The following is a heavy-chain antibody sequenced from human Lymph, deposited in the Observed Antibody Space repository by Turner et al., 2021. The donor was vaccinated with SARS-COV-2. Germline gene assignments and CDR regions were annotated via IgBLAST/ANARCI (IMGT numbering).Heavy chain of an antibody. CDR3: ARHGFSGWYGGGMDV. V-gene: IGHV4-59*08. CDR1: GGSISSYY. D-gene: IGHD6-19*01. J-gene: IGHJ6*02. CDR2: IHYSGST. Sequence: QVQLQESGPGLVKPSETLCLTCTVSGGSISSYYWSWIRQPPGKGLEWIGYIHYSGSTNYNPSLKSRVTISVDTSKNQLSVKLNSVTAADTAVYYCARHGFSGWYGGGMDVWGQGTTVTVSS.